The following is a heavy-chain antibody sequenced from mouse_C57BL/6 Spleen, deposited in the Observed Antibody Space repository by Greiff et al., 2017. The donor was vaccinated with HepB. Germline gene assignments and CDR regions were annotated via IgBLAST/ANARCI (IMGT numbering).Heavy chain of an antibody. CDR3: ARRRTYYYGSRYWYFDV. CDR2: IDPSDSET. V-gene: IGHV1-52*01. D-gene: IGHD1-1*01. CDR1: GYTFTSYW. J-gene: IGHJ1*03. Sequence: VQLQQPGAELVRPGSSVKLSCKASGYTFTSYWMHWVKQRPIQGLEWIGNIDPSDSETHYNQKFKDKATLTVDKSSSTAYMQLSSLTSEDSAVYYCARRRTYYYGSRYWYFDVWGTGTTVTVSS.